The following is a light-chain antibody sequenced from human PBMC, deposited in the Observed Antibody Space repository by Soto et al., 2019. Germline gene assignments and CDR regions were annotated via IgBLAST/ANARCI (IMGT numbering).Light chain of an antibody. CDR2: GNS. CDR3: QSYDSSLSFYVV. V-gene: IGLV1-40*01. J-gene: IGLJ2*01. CDR1: SSNIGAGYD. Sequence: QSLLTQPPSVSGAPGQRVTISCTGSSSNIGAGYDVHWYQQLPGTAPKLLIYGNSNRPSGVPDRFSGSKSGTSASLAITGLQAEDEADYYCQSYDSSLSFYVVFGGGTKLTVL.